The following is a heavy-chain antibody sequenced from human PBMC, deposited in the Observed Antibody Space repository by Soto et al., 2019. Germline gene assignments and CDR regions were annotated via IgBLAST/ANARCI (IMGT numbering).Heavy chain of an antibody. D-gene: IGHD3-9*01. CDR1: GFTFSNAW. CDR3: TTESYYDILTGYSTSDY. J-gene: IGHJ4*02. Sequence: GGSLRLSCAASGFTFSNAWMSWVRQAPGKGLEWVGRIKSKTDGGTTDYAAPVKGRFTISRDDSKNTLYLQMNSLKTEDTAVYYCTTESYYDILTGYSTSDYWGQGTLVTVSS. CDR2: IKSKTDGGTT. V-gene: IGHV3-15*01.